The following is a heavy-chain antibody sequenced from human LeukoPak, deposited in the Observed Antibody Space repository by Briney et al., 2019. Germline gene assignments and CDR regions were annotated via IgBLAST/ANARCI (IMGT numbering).Heavy chain of an antibody. CDR2: ISSSSSYI. J-gene: IGHJ6*02. D-gene: IGHD2-2*01. Sequence: GSLRLSCAASGFTFSSYSMNWVRQAPGKGLEWVSSISSSSSYIYYADSVKGRFTISRDNAKNSLYLQMNSLRAEDTAVYYCARDCSSTSCFNYYYYGMDVWGQGTTVTVSS. V-gene: IGHV3-21*01. CDR3: ARDCSSTSCFNYYYYGMDV. CDR1: GFTFSSYS.